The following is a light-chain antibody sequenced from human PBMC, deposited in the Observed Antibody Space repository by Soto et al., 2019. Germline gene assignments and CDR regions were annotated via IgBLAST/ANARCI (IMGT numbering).Light chain of an antibody. J-gene: IGLJ2*01. V-gene: IGLV2-11*01. CDR1: SSDVGGYNY. CDR3: CSYAGSYTRYVV. Sequence: QSVLTQPRSVSGSPGQSVTISCTGTSSDVGGYNYVSWYQQHPGKAPKLMIYDVSKRPSGVPDRFSGSKSGNTASLTISGLQAEDEADYYCCSYAGSYTRYVVVGGGTKLTVL. CDR2: DVS.